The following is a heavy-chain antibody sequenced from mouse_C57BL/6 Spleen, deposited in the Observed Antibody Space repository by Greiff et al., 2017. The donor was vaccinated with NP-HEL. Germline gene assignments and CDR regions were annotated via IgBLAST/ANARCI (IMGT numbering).Heavy chain of an antibody. D-gene: IGHD2-2*01. CDR2: IDPSDSET. Sequence: QVQLQQPGAELVRPGSSVKLSCKASGYTFTSYWMHWVKQRPIQGLEWIGNIDPSDSETHYIQKFKDKATLTVDKSSSTAYMQLSSLTSEDSAVYYCARDGYDGYAMDYWGQGTSVTVSS. V-gene: IGHV1-52*01. J-gene: IGHJ4*01. CDR1: GYTFTSYW. CDR3: ARDGYDGYAMDY.